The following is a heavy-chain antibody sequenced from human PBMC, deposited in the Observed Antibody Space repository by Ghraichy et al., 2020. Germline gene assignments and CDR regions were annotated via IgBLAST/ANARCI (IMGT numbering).Heavy chain of an antibody. CDR3: ARDDYYYDSSGYYYYYGMDV. D-gene: IGHD3-22*01. CDR1: GGSISSYY. J-gene: IGHJ6*02. V-gene: IGHV4-59*01. Sequence: TLSLTCTVSGGSISSYYWSWIRQPPGKGLEWIGYIYYSGSTNYNPSLKSRVTISVDTSKNQFSLKLSSVTAADTAVYYCARDDYYYDSSGYYYYYGMDVWGQGTTVTVSS. CDR2: IYYSGST.